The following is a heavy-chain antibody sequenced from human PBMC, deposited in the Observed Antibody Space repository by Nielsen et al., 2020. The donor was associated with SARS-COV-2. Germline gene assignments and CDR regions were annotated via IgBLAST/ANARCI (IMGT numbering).Heavy chain of an antibody. J-gene: IGHJ4*02. CDR1: GFTFSNYW. V-gene: IGHV3-7*03. Sequence: GGSLRLSCAASGFTFSNYWMNWVRQAPGKGLEWVANIKQDGSDQYYVDSVKGRFTISRDDPKNSLYLQMNSLRAEDMAVYYCARGTIVAAGTDYWGQGTLVTVSS. CDR3: ARGTIVAAGTDY. D-gene: IGHD6-13*01. CDR2: IKQDGSDQ.